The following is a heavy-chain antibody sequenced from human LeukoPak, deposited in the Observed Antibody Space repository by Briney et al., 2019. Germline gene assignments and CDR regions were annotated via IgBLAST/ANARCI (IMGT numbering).Heavy chain of an antibody. D-gene: IGHD4-23*01. CDR3: ARAYDYGSSNWFDP. CDR1: GDSISSYY. J-gene: IGHJ5*02. Sequence: SETLSLTCTVSGDSISSYYWSWIRQPAGKGLEWIGRIDTSGSTNYNPSLKSRVTMSVDTSKNQFSLKLSSVTAADTAVYYCARAYDYGSSNWFDPWGQGTLVTVSS. CDR2: IDTSGST. V-gene: IGHV4-4*07.